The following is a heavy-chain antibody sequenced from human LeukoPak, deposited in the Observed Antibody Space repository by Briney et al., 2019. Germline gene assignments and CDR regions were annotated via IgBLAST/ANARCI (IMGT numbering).Heavy chain of an antibody. CDR2: INHSGST. CDR1: GGSFSGYY. CDR3: ARRLIDYTQRGFDR. Sequence: SETLSLTCAVYGGSFSGYYWSWIRQPPGKGLEWIGEINHSGSTNYNPSLKSRVTISVDTSKNQFSLKLSSVTAADTAVYYCARRLIDYTQRGFDRWGQGTLVTVSS. D-gene: IGHD4-11*01. V-gene: IGHV4-34*01. J-gene: IGHJ5*02.